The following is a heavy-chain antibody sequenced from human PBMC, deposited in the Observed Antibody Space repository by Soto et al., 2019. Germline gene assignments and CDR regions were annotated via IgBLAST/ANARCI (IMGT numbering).Heavy chain of an antibody. Sequence: PGGSLRLSCAASGFTFSSYGMHWVRQAPGKGLEWVAVISYDGSNKYYADSVKGRFTISRDNSKNTLYLQVNSLRAEDTAVYYCAKDLYSGSYQPDYWGQGTLVTVSS. CDR2: ISYDGSNK. CDR1: GFTFSSYG. V-gene: IGHV3-30*18. J-gene: IGHJ4*02. D-gene: IGHD1-26*01. CDR3: AKDLYSGSYQPDY.